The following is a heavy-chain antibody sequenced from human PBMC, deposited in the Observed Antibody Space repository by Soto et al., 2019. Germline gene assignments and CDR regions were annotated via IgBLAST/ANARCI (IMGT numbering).Heavy chain of an antibody. CDR3: ASYCSGGSCYHSAFDI. Sequence: GASVKVSCKASGGTFSSYSISWVLQAPGQGLEWMGGIIPIFGTADYAQKFQGRVTITADESTSTAYMELSSLRSEDTAVYYCASYCSGGSCYHSAFDIWGQGTMVTVSS. J-gene: IGHJ3*02. V-gene: IGHV1-69*13. CDR1: GGTFSSYS. D-gene: IGHD2-15*01. CDR2: IIPIFGTA.